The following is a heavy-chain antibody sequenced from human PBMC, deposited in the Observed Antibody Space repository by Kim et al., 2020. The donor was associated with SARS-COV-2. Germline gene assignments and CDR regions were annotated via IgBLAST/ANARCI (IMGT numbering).Heavy chain of an antibody. J-gene: IGHJ4*02. D-gene: IGHD4-17*01. V-gene: IGHV1-69*04. CDR3: ARVRSYGDYLVDY. Sequence: EQEFHSRVTITADKSTGTAYTELSSLRAEDTAVYYCARVRSYGDYLVDYWGQGTLVTVSS.